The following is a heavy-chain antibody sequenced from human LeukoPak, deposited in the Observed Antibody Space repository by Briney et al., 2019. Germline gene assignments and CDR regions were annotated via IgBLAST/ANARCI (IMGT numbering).Heavy chain of an antibody. Sequence: SGGSLRLSCAASGFTFSSYAMSWVRQAPGKGLEWVSVIYSGGGTDYADSVKGRFTISRDNSKNTLYLQMNSLRAEDTAVYYCARAVGVTAIHNAFDIWGQGTMVTVSS. J-gene: IGHJ3*02. CDR1: GFTFSSYA. CDR3: ARAVGVTAIHNAFDI. CDR2: IYSGGGT. D-gene: IGHD2-21*02. V-gene: IGHV3-66*02.